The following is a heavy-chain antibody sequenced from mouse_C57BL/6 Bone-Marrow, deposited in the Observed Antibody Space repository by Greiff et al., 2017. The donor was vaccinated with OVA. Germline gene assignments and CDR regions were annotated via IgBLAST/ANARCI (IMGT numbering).Heavy chain of an antibody. Sequence: EVNLVESGGGLVKPGGSLKLTCAASGFTFSSYAMSWVRQTPEKRLEWVATISDGGSYTYYPDNVKGRFTISRDNAKNNLYLQMSHLKSEDTAMYYCARNPYGSSSFDYWGQGTTLTVSS. CDR2: ISDGGSYT. V-gene: IGHV5-4*03. CDR1: GFTFSSYA. D-gene: IGHD1-1*01. CDR3: ARNPYGSSSFDY. J-gene: IGHJ2*01.